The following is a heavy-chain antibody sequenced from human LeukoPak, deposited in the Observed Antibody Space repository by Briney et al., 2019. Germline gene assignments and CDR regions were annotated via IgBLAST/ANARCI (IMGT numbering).Heavy chain of an antibody. CDR1: GGSISSGGYY. D-gene: IGHD1-26*01. J-gene: IGHJ3*02. CDR2: IYYSGST. CDR3: ASTIVGATSDAFDI. V-gene: IGHV4-31*03. Sequence: SQTLSLTCTVSGGSISSGGYYWSWIRQHPGKGLEWIGYIYYSGSTYYNPSLKSRVTISVDTSKNQFSLKLSSVTAADTAVYYCASTIVGATSDAFDIWGQGTMVTVSS.